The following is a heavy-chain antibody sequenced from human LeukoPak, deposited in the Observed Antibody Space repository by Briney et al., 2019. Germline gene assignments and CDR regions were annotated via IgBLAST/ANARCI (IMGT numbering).Heavy chain of an antibody. CDR2: ISPSGGST. J-gene: IGHJ4*02. Sequence: ASVKVSCKAFGYTFTSNYMHWVRQAPGQGPEWMGVISPSGGSTTYAQKFQGRVTLTRDMSTSTDYLELSSLRSEDTAVYYCARSGVTTQPSPLRYWGQGTLVTVSS. V-gene: IGHV1-46*01. CDR3: ARSGVTTQPSPLRY. CDR1: GYTFTSNY. D-gene: IGHD6-25*01.